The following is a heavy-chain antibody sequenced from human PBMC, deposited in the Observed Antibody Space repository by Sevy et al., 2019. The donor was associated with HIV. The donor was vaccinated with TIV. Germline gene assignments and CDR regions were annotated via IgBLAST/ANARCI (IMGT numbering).Heavy chain of an antibody. V-gene: IGHV1-2*02. D-gene: IGHD3-22*01. CDR3: TRGPSGFSGSDLAY. J-gene: IGHJ4*02. CDR2: INPNSGGT. CDR1: GYTFTGYY. Sequence: ASVKVSCKASGYTFTGYYMHWVRQAPGLGLEWMGWINPNSGGTKYAQKFQGRVTMTRDTSISTAYMVLSRLKSDDTAVYYCTRGPSGFSGSDLAYWGQGTLVTVSS.